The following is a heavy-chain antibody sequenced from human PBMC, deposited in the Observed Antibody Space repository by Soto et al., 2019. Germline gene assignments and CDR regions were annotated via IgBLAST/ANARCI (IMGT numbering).Heavy chain of an antibody. V-gene: IGHV3-9*01. Sequence: EVQLVESGGGLVQPGRSLRLSCAASGFTFDDYAMHWVRQAPGKGLEWVSGISWNSGSIGYADSVKGRFTISRDNAKNSLYLQMNSLRAGDTALYYCAKDKTLSGWYAFDYWGQGTLVTVSS. CDR3: AKDKTLSGWYAFDY. D-gene: IGHD6-19*01. J-gene: IGHJ4*02. CDR2: ISWNSGSI. CDR1: GFTFDDYA.